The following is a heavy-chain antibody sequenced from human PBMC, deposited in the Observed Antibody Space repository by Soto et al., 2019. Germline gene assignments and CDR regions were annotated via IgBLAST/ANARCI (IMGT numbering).Heavy chain of an antibody. CDR1: WFPLSRYR. J-gene: IGHJ6*02. V-gene: IGHV3-33*01. Sequence: RYPILPVASSWFPLSRYRMHLVPQAPGNGLELVAVIWYDGSNKYYADSVKGRFTISRDNSKNTLYLQMNSLRAEDTAVYYCARGAGRQKHLSSYYYYGMDGWGQGTTVTVSS. CDR3: ARGAGRQKHLSSYYYYGMDG. D-gene: IGHD6-25*01. CDR2: IWYDGSNK.